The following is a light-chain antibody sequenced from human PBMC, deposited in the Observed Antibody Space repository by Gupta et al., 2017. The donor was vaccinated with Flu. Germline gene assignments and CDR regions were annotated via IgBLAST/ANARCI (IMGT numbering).Light chain of an antibody. CDR3: QHYNSSPYT. CDR1: QTISSW. J-gene: IGKJ2*01. V-gene: IGKV1-5*03. Sequence: PSTLSASVGDRVTITCRASQTISSWLAWYQQKPGKAPNLLIYKASSLESGVPSRFSGSGSGTEFTLTISSLQPDDFATYYCQHYNSSPYTFGQGTKLEIK. CDR2: KAS.